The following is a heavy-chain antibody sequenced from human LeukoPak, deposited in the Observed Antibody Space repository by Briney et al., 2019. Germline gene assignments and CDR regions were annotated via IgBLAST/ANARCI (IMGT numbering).Heavy chain of an antibody. Sequence: GGSLRLSCAASGFTFSSYSMNWVRQAPGKGRGWVSYISGSSGTIYYADSVKGRFTISRDNAKNSLYLQMNSLRAEDTAVYYCARRSEFGVLYYMDVWGKGTTVTVSS. D-gene: IGHD3-16*01. V-gene: IGHV3-48*01. CDR2: ISGSSGTI. CDR1: GFTFSSYS. J-gene: IGHJ6*03. CDR3: ARRSEFGVLYYMDV.